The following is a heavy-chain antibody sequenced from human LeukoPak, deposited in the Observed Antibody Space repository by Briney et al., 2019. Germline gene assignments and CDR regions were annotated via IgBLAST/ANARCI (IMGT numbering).Heavy chain of an antibody. J-gene: IGHJ4*02. CDR2: ISVSIDST. D-gene: IGHD6-13*01. CDR3: ARGSKTAGTIYSFDY. CDR1: GFTFSSYG. V-gene: IGHV3-23*01. Sequence: GGSLRLSCAASGFTFSSYGTSWVRQAPGKGLEWVSGISVSIDSTYYADSVKGRFTISRDNSKNTVYLQMNSLRAEDTAVYYCARGSKTAGTIYSFDYWGQGTLVTVSS.